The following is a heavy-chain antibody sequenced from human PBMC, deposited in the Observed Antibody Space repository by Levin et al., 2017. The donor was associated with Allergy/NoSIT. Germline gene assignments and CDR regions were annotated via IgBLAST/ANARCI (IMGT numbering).Heavy chain of an antibody. CDR2: ISWNSGSI. V-gene: IGHV3-9*01. J-gene: IGHJ4*02. Sequence: SLKISCAASGFTFDDYAMHWVRQAPGKGLEWVSGISWNSGSIGYADSVKGRFTISRDNAKNSLYLQMNSLRAEDTALYYCAKGKYSNTYYFDYWGQGTLVTVSS. D-gene: IGHD4-11*01. CDR1: GFTFDDYA. CDR3: AKGKYSNTYYFDY.